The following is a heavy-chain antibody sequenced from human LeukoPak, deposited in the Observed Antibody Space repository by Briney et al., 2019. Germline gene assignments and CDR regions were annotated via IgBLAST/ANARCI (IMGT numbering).Heavy chain of an antibody. CDR3: ARHTYYDFWSGRPDAFDI. J-gene: IGHJ3*02. Sequence: SETLSLTCTVPGGSISSYYWSWIRQPPGKGLEWIGYIYYSGSTNYNPSLKSRVTISVDTSKNQFSLKLSSVTAADTAVYYCARHTYYDFWSGRPDAFDIWGQGTMVTVSS. CDR1: GGSISSYY. V-gene: IGHV4-59*08. CDR2: IYYSGST. D-gene: IGHD3-3*01.